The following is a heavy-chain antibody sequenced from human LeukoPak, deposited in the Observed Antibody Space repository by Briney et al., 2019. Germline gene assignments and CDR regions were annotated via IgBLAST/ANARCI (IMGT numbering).Heavy chain of an antibody. D-gene: IGHD2-2*01. CDR3: ARHVGVVPAAISDY. CDR2: IYYSGST. J-gene: IGHJ4*02. Sequence: PSETLSLTCTVSGGSISSYYWSWIRQPPGKGLEWIGYIYYSGSTNYNPSLKSRVTISVDTSKNQFSLKLSSVTAADTAVYYCARHVGVVPAAISDYWGQGTLVTVSS. CDR1: GGSISSYY. V-gene: IGHV4-59*08.